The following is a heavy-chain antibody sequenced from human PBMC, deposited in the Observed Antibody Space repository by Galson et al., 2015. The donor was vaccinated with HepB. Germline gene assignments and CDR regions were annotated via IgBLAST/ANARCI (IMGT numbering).Heavy chain of an antibody. V-gene: IGHV3-30*18. J-gene: IGHJ4*02. CDR2: ISYDGSNK. Sequence: SLRLSCAGSGFTFSSFWMHWVRQAPGKGLEWVGIISYDGSNKYYADSVKGRFTISRDNSKNKLYLQMNSLRAEDTAVYYCVKGGSGSYYGDLGYWGQGTLVTVSS. CDR3: VKGGSGSYYGDLGY. CDR1: GFTFSSFW. D-gene: IGHD1-26*01.